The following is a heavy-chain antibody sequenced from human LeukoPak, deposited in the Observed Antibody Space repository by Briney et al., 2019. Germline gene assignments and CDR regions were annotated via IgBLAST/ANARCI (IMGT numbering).Heavy chain of an antibody. D-gene: IGHD2-21*02. CDR3: ARDIVVVTAIAPGRYFDL. J-gene: IGHJ2*01. CDR1: GFTFSSYS. Sequence: GGYLRLSCAASGFTFSSYSMNWVRRAPGKGLEWVSYISSSSSTIYYADSVKGRFTISRDNAKNSLYLQMNSLRDEDTAVYYCARDIVVVTAIAPGRYFDLWGRGTLVTVS. V-gene: IGHV3-48*02. CDR2: ISSSSSTI.